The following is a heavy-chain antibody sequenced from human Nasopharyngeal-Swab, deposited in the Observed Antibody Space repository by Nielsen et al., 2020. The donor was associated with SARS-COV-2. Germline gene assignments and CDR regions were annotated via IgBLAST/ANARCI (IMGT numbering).Heavy chain of an antibody. V-gene: IGHV1-69*05. J-gene: IGHJ4*02. CDR2: NIPIFGTA. CDR3: ARDGYRSGGSCSTSY. Sequence: SVKVSCKASGGTFSSYAISWVRQAPGQGLEWMGGNIPIFGTANYAQKLQGRVTMTTDTSTSTAYMELRSLRSDDTAVYYCARDGYRSGGSCSTSYWGQGTLVTVSS. CDR1: GGTFSSYA. D-gene: IGHD2-15*01.